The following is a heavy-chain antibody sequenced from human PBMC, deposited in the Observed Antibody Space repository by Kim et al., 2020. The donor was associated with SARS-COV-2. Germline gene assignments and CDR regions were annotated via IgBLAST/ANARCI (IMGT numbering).Heavy chain of an antibody. CDR3: ARHLRSGLVASPRVVDY. D-gene: IGHD3-9*01. J-gene: IGHJ4*02. V-gene: IGHV4-39*01. CDR1: GGSISSSSYY. Sequence: SETLSLTCTVSGGSISSSSYYWGWIRQPPGKGLEWIGSIYYSGSTYYNPSLKSRVTISVDTSKNQFSLKLSSVTAADTAVYYCARHLRSGLVASPRVVDYWGQGTLLTVSS. CDR2: IYYSGST.